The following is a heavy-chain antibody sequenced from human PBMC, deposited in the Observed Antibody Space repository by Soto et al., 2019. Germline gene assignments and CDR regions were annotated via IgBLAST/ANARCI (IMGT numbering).Heavy chain of an antibody. D-gene: IGHD6-19*01. CDR1: GYTFTGYY. J-gene: IGHJ3*02. CDR3: ARDILPSSGWQPDAFDI. V-gene: IGHV1-2*04. CDR2: INPNSGGT. Sequence: ASVTVSCKASGYTFTGYYMHWVRQAPGQGLEWMGWINPNSGGTNYAQKFQGWVTMTRDTSISTAYMELSRLRSDDTAVYYCARDILPSSGWQPDAFDIWGQGTMVTVSS.